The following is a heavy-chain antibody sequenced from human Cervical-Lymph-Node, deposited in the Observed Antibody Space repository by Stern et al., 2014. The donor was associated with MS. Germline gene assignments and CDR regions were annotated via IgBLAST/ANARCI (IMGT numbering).Heavy chain of an antibody. CDR1: GGTFNAYA. CDR3: ARDGRHAYTYALDV. D-gene: IGHD2-2*02. Sequence: VQLVQSGAEVKKPGSSVKLSCKASGGTFNAYAMNWLRQAPGQGLAWMGGIIPILGTANYAQKFQGRVTITADESTRTTSMQLSSLRANDTAVYYCARDGRHAYTYALDVWGQGTTVTVSS. J-gene: IGHJ6*02. CDR2: IIPILGTA. V-gene: IGHV1-69*01.